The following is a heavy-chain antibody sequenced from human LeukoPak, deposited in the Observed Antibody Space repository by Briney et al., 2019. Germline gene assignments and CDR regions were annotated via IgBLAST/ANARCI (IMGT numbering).Heavy chain of an antibody. CDR3: AKPHTYLDAFDI. J-gene: IGHJ3*02. D-gene: IGHD2/OR15-2a*01. Sequence: GGSLRLSCAASGFTFSSYAMRWVRQAPGKGLDGVSAISGSGGSPSYADSEKGRFTLSRDNSKSTLYLQMSSLRAEDTAVYYCAKPHTYLDAFDIWGQGTMVTVSS. V-gene: IGHV3-23*01. CDR1: GFTFSSYA. CDR2: ISGSGGSP.